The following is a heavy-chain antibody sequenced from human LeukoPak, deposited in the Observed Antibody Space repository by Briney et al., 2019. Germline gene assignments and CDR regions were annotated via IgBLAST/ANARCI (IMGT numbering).Heavy chain of an antibody. J-gene: IGHJ5*02. CDR2: IIPIFGTA. CDR3: ARGYCSSTSCYESNWFDH. D-gene: IGHD2-2*01. Sequence: SVKVSCKASGGTFSSYAISWVRQAPGQGLEWMGGIIPIFGTANYAQKFQGRVTITADESTSTAYMELSSLRSEDTAVYYCARGYCSSTSCYESNWFDHWGQGTLVTVSS. CDR1: GGTFSSYA. V-gene: IGHV1-69*01.